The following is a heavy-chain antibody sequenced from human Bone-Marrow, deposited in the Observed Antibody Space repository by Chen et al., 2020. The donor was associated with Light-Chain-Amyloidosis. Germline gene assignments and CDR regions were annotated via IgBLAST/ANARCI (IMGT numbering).Heavy chain of an antibody. CDR2: IKEDGSEK. J-gene: IGHJ3*02. CDR1: GFTFSRYW. D-gene: IGHD3-16*01. V-gene: IGHV3-7*01. CDR3: ASYNGGAALNI. Sequence: EVQLVESGGGLVQAGGSLRLSCAASGFTFSRYWMSWVRQAPGKGLEWVTNIKEDGSEKYYVDSVKGRFTISRDNAKNSVYLQMNSLKDEDTALYHCASYNGGAALNIWGQGTMVTVSS.